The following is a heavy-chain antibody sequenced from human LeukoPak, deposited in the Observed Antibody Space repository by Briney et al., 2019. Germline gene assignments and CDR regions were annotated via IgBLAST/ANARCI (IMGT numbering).Heavy chain of an antibody. Sequence: ASVKVSCKASGYTFTGYYMHWARQAPGQGLEWMGYINPNNDDTNYEQKFQGRVTMTRDTSISTAYMELSRLRSDDTAVYYCARGRPMVRSRDVLDDQWGQGTLVTVSS. CDR2: INPNNDDT. V-gene: IGHV1-2*02. J-gene: IGHJ4*02. CDR1: GYTFTGYY. CDR3: ARGRPMVRSRDVLDDQ. D-gene: IGHD3-10*01.